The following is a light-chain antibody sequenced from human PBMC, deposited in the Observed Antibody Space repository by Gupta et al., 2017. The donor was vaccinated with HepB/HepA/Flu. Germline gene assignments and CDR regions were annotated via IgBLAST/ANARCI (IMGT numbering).Light chain of an antibody. CDR3: NSRDSSGDHLV. Sequence: SSELTQDPTVSVVLGQTVRITCQGDNLRSRYVSWYQQKPGQGPILVIFGEDNRPSGIPYRFSGSRSGNTASLTITGAQAEDEADYYCNSRDSSGDHLVFGPGTRVTV. CDR1: NLRSRY. CDR2: GED. V-gene: IGLV3-19*01. J-gene: IGLJ1*01.